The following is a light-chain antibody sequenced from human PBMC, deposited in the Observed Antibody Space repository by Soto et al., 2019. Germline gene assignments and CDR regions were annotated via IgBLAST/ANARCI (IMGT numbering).Light chain of an antibody. CDR2: SVS. CDR1: SSDIGTYDH. V-gene: IGLV2-14*01. Sequence: SVLTQPASVSGSPGQSITISCSGTSSDIGTYDHVAWFQQFPGKTPKLVIYSVSDRPSGVSYRFSGSKSGNTASLTISGLQADDEADYYCISYTVSRSYVFGTGTKVTVX. J-gene: IGLJ1*01. CDR3: ISYTVSRSYV.